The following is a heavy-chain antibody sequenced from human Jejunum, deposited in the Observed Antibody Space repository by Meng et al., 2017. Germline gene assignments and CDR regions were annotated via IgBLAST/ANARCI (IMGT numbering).Heavy chain of an antibody. D-gene: IGHD2-8*01. CDR3: ARALGTYGTFFDY. J-gene: IGHJ4*02. CDR2: IFHTGST. CDR1: GDSITSSNW. Sequence: QVQLQGSGPGLVKPSGTLFLPCAVSGDSITSSNWWSWVRQPPGKGLEWIGEIFHTGSTNYNPSLRSRLTISVDKSKNQFSLKLSSVTAADTAVYYCARALGTYGTFFDYWGQGTLVTVSS. V-gene: IGHV4-4*02.